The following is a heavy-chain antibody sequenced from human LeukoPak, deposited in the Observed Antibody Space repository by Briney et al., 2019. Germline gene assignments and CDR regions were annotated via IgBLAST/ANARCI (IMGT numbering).Heavy chain of an antibody. Sequence: SETLSLTCAVYGGSFSGYYWSWIRQPPGKGLEWIGEINHSGSTNYNPSLKSRVTISVDTSKNQFSLKLSSVTAADTAVYYCARGPDTAMVRGGFVYWGQGTLVTVSP. CDR1: GGSFSGYY. CDR2: INHSGST. D-gene: IGHD5-18*01. J-gene: IGHJ4*02. V-gene: IGHV4-34*01. CDR3: ARGPDTAMVRGGFVY.